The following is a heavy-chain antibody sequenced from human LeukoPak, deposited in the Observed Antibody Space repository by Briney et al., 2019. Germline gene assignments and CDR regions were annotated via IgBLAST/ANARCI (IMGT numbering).Heavy chain of an antibody. J-gene: IGHJ4*02. CDR2: IKQDGSEK. Sequence: GGSLRLSCAASGFTFSSYWMSWVRQAPGKGLEWVANIKQDGSEKYYVDSVKGRFTISRDNAKNSLYLQMNSLRAEDTAVYYCARDQYNYGSGSHYNVFDYWGQGTLATVSS. D-gene: IGHD3-10*01. CDR3: ARDQYNYGSGSHYNVFDY. CDR1: GFTFSSYW. V-gene: IGHV3-7*01.